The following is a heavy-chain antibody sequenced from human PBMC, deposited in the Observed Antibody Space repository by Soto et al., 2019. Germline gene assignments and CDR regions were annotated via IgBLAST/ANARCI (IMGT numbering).Heavy chain of an antibody. Sequence: SETLSLTCTVSGGSIISYYCSWIRQPPGKGLEWIGYIYYSGSTNYNPSLKSRVTISVDTSKNQFSLKLSSVTAADTAVYYCARGRRPFFDYWGQGTLVTVSS. CDR2: IYYSGST. V-gene: IGHV4-59*01. CDR1: GGSIISYY. J-gene: IGHJ4*02. CDR3: ARGRRPFFDY.